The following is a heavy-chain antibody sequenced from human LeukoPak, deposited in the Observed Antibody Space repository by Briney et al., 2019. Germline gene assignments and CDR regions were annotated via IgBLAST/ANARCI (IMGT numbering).Heavy chain of an antibody. J-gene: IGHJ4*02. Sequence: ASVKVSCKASGYTFTSYDINWVRQATGQGLEWMGWMNPNSGNTGYAQKFQGRVTMTRNTSISTAYMELSSLRSEDTAVYYCATSMVRGVIKDYWGQGTLVTVSS. CDR2: MNPNSGNT. CDR1: GYTFTSYD. D-gene: IGHD3-10*01. CDR3: ATSMVRGVIKDY. V-gene: IGHV1-8*01.